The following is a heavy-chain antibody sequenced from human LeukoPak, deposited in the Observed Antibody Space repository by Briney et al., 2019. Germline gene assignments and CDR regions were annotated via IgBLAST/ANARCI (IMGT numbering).Heavy chain of an antibody. Sequence: SVKVSCKASGGTFSSYAISWVRQAPGQGLEWMGRIIPILGIANYAQKFQGRVTITADKSTSTAYMELSSLGSEDTAVYYCARDYDGNWFDPWGQGTLVTVSS. J-gene: IGHJ5*02. CDR2: IIPILGIA. CDR1: GGTFSSYA. CDR3: ARDYDGNWFDP. V-gene: IGHV1-69*04. D-gene: IGHD5-12*01.